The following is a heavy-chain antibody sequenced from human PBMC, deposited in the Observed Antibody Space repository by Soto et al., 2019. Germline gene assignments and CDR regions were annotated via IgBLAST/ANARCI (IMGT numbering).Heavy chain of an antibody. Sequence: SLRLSCAASGFTFSSYSMNWVRQAPGKGLEWVSSITSSSSYIYYADSVKGRFTISRDNAKNSLYLQMNSLRAEDTAVYYCASHPRDSSGYWYYFDYWGQGTLVTVSS. CDR3: ASHPRDSSGYWYYFDY. D-gene: IGHD3-22*01. CDR2: ITSSSSYI. CDR1: GFTFSSYS. J-gene: IGHJ4*02. V-gene: IGHV3-21*01.